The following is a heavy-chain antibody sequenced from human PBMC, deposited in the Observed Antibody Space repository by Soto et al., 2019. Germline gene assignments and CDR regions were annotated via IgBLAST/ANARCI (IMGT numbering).Heavy chain of an antibody. J-gene: IGHJ4*02. CDR1: GYTFTGYY. Sequence: ASVKVSCKASGYTFTGYYMHWVRQAPGQGLEWMGWINPNSGGTNYAQKFQGRVTMTRDTSISTAYMELSRLRSDDTAVYYCARDASGYSYGYVSYWGQGTLVIVSS. V-gene: IGHV1-2*02. CDR2: INPNSGGT. CDR3: ARDASGYSYGYVSY. D-gene: IGHD5-18*01.